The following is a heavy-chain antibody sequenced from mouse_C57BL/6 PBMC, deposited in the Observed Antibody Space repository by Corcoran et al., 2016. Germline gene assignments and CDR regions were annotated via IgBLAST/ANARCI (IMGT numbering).Heavy chain of an antibody. D-gene: IGHD1-1*01. Sequence: EVQLQQSGPELVKPGASVKMSCKASGYTFTDYNMHWVKQSHGKSLEWIGYINPNNGGTSYNQKFKGKATLTVNKSSSTAYMELRSLTSEDAAVYYCARGATVVASPYWYFDVWGTGTTVTVSS. CDR1: GYTFTDYN. V-gene: IGHV1-22*01. J-gene: IGHJ1*03. CDR3: ARGATVVASPYWYFDV. CDR2: INPNNGGT.